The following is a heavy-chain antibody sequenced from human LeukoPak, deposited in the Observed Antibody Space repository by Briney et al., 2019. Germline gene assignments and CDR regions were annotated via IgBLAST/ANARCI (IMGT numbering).Heavy chain of an antibody. CDR1: TYSVTSDYY. V-gene: IGHV4-38-2*01. D-gene: IGHD3-16*01. CDR2: IYHTWSS. CDR3: ARHWGRREAFDI. J-gene: IGHJ3*02. Sequence: SETLSLTCAVSTYSVTSDYYWAWIRQSPETGLEWIGTIYHTWSSYYNPSLESRVTMSVHTFDNEFSLKLTSVTAADTAVYYCARHWGRREAFDIWGQGTVVTVSA.